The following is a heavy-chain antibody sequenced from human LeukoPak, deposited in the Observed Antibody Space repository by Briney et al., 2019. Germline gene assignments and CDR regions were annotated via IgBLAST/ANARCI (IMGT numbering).Heavy chain of an antibody. J-gene: IGHJ4*02. CDR2: IKQDGSER. CDR3: VRVDGSGSIPDY. Sequence: TGGSLRLSCAASGFTFSRYWMSWVRQAPGKGLEWVASIKQDGSERYYVDSVMGRFTISRDNAKNSLHLQMNSVRAEDTAVYYCVRVDGSGSIPDYWGLGTLVIVSS. D-gene: IGHD3-22*01. CDR1: GFTFSRYW. V-gene: IGHV3-7*01.